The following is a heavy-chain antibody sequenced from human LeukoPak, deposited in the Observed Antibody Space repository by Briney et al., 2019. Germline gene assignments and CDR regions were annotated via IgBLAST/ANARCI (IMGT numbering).Heavy chain of an antibody. CDR1: GFTFSNYG. CDR3: ANVEGFGDLYFEY. D-gene: IGHD3-10*01. V-gene: IGHV3-30*18. J-gene: IGHJ4*02. Sequence: GGSLRLSCAASGFTFSNYGMHWVSQAPGKGLEWVAVISYDGSNKYYADSVKGRFTISRDNSKNTLYLQMNSLRAEDTAVYYCANVEGFGDLYFEYWGQGTLVTVSS. CDR2: ISYDGSNK.